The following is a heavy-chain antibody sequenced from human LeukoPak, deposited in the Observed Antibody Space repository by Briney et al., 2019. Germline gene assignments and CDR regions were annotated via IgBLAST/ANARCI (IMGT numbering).Heavy chain of an antibody. CDR2: ISYTGST. D-gene: IGHD4-17*01. CDR3: ARQVTKGAFDY. J-gene: IGHJ4*02. V-gene: IGHV4-59*08. Sequence: SETLSLTCTVSGDSFSSHYWTWIRQPPGKGLEWIGYISYTGSTNYNPSLKSRVTMSVDTSKNQFSLKLSSVTAADTAVYYCARQVTKGAFDYWGQGTLVTVSS. CDR1: GDSFSSHY.